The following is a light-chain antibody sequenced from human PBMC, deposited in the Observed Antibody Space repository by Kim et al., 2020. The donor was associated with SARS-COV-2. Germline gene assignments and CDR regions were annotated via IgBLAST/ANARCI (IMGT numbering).Light chain of an antibody. CDR2: YDS. V-gene: IGLV3-21*04. CDR1: SIGSKS. J-gene: IGLJ2*01. Sequence: SYELAQPPSVSVAPGQTARVSCGGNSIGSKSVHWYQQKSGQAPVLVIYYDSDRPSGIPERISGSNSGNTATLTISRVEAGDEADYYCQVWDSTSDHRVVFGGGTQLTVL. CDR3: QVWDSTSDHRVV.